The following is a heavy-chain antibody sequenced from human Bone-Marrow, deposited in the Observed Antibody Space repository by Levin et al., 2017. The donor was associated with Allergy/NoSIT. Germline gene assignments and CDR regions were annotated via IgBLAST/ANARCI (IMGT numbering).Heavy chain of an antibody. CDR2: IWFDGSKE. V-gene: IGHV3-33*01. Sequence: PGGSLRLSCAASGFPLSSYGMDWVRQAPGKGLEWVAVIWFDGSKEYYADSVKGRFTISRDNSNNMVYLQMNSLRAEDTGVYYCARDPGCSGGSCRVAVDGYDVWGQGTMVTVSA. CDR1: GFPLSSYG. J-gene: IGHJ3*01. CDR3: ARDPGCSGGSCRVAVDGYDV. D-gene: IGHD2-15*01.